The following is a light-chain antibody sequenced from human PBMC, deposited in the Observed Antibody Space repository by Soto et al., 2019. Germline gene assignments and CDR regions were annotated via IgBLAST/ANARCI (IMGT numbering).Light chain of an antibody. V-gene: IGKV1-33*01. CDR3: QQYDNLPPL. CDR2: DAS. Sequence: DIQMTQSPSSLSASVGDRVTITCQASQDITNYLNWYQQKPGKAPKLLIYDASNLETGVPSRFSGSGSWTDFTFTISSLQPEDIATYYFQQYDNLPPLFGQGTKLEIK. J-gene: IGKJ2*01. CDR1: QDITNY.